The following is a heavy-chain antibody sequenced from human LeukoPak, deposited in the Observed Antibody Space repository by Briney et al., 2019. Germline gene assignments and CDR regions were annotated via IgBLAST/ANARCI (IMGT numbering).Heavy chain of an antibody. CDR2: IYYSGST. CDR1: GGSINTYY. Sequence: PSETLSLTCTVSGGSINTYYWSWIRQPPGKGLEWIGYIYYSGSTNYNPSLKSRVTISVDTSKNQLSLKLSSVTAADTAVYYCARTIAAAGSDWFDPWGQGTLVTVSS. D-gene: IGHD6-13*01. CDR3: ARTIAAAGSDWFDP. J-gene: IGHJ5*02. V-gene: IGHV4-59*08.